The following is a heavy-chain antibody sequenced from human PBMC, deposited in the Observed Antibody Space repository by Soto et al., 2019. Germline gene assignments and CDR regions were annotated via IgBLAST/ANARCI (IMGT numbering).Heavy chain of an antibody. Sequence: SETLSLTCTVSGGSISSYYWSWIRQPPGKGLEWIGYIYYSGSTNYNPSLKSRATISVDTSKNQFSLKLSSVTAADTAVYYCARDEGGPATGSPYYYGMDVWGQGTTVTVYS. CDR2: IYYSGST. D-gene: IGHD2-2*01. CDR3: ARDEGGPATGSPYYYGMDV. V-gene: IGHV4-59*01. CDR1: GGSISSYY. J-gene: IGHJ6*02.